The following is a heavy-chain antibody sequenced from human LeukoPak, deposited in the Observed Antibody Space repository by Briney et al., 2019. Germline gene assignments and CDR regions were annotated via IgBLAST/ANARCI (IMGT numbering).Heavy chain of an antibody. CDR3: ARSPIAENHDAFDI. CDR2: ISPNSGGT. D-gene: IGHD6-13*01. V-gene: IGHV1-2*02. Sequence: ASVKVSCKASGYTFTGYYIHWVRQAPGQGLEWMGWISPNSGGTNYAQKFQGRVTMTRDTSISTAYMELSRLRSDDTAVYYCARSPIAENHDAFDIWGQGTMVTVSS. J-gene: IGHJ3*02. CDR1: GYTFTGYY.